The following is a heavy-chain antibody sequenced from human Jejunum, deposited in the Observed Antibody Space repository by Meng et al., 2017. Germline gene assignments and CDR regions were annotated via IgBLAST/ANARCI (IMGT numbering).Heavy chain of an antibody. D-gene: IGHD6-13*01. V-gene: IGHV1-8*01. Sequence: HLGQSGHEVQTPGASVKVSCKASGYTFSSYHINWVRQATGQGPEWMGWMNPNNGDIGYAQKFQGRVTMTRDTSVSTAYMELSSLTSEDTAVYYCARGVAAGVDYWGQGTLVTVSS. CDR2: MNPNNGDI. CDR1: GYTFSSYH. CDR3: ARGVAAGVDY. J-gene: IGHJ4*02.